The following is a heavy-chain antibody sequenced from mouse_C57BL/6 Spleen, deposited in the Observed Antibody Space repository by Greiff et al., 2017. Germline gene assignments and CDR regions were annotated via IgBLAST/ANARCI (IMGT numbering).Heavy chain of an antibody. CDR2: INPYNGGT. J-gene: IGHJ2*01. CDR1: GYTFTDYY. V-gene: IGHV1-19*01. CDR3: AITTVVAKLDY. D-gene: IGHD1-1*01. Sequence: EVKLQESGPVLVKPGASVKMSCKASGYTFTDYYMNWVKQSHGKSLEWIGVINPYNGGTSYNQKFKGKATLTVDKSSSTAYMELNSLTSEDSAVYYCAITTVVAKLDYWGQGTTLTVSS.